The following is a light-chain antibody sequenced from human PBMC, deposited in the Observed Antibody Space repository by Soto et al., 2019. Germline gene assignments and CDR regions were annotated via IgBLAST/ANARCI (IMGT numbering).Light chain of an antibody. J-gene: IGLJ3*02. CDR1: NIGSKS. CDR3: QVWDSSSDHRV. V-gene: IGLV3-21*04. Sequence: SYELTQPPSVSVAPGKTARITCGGNNIGSKSVHWYQQKAGQAPVLVIYYDSDRPSGIPERFSGSNSGNTATLTISRVEAGDEADYYCQVWDSSSDHRVFGGGTKSPS. CDR2: YDS.